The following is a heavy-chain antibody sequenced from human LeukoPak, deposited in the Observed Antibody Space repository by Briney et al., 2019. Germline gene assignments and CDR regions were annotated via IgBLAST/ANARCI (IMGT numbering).Heavy chain of an antibody. V-gene: IGHV4-34*01. CDR1: GGSFSGYY. CDR3: ARGYYDFWSGYSSENWFDP. Sequence: SETLSLTCAVYGGSFSGYYWSWIRQPPGKGLEWIGEINHSGSTNYNPSLKSRVTISVDTSKNQFSLKLSSVTAADTAVYHCARGYYDFWSGYSSENWFDPWGQGTLVTVSS. D-gene: IGHD3-3*01. J-gene: IGHJ5*02. CDR2: INHSGST.